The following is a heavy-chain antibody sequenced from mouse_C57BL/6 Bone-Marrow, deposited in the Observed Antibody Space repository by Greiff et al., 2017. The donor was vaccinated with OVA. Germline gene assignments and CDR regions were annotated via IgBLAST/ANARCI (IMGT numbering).Heavy chain of an antibody. CDR1: GYAFSSSW. CDR3: ARHITTVVAKMDY. Sequence: VQLQESGPELVKPGASVKISCKASGYAFSSSWMNWVKQRPGEGLEWIGRIYPGDGDTNYNGKFKGKATLTADKSSSPAYMQLSSITSEDSAVDFCARHITTVVAKMDYWGQGTSVTVSS. V-gene: IGHV1-82*01. J-gene: IGHJ4*01. CDR2: IYPGDGDT. D-gene: IGHD1-1*01.